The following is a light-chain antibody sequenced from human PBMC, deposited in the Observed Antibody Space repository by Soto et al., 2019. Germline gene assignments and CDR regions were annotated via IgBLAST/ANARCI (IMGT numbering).Light chain of an antibody. V-gene: IGKV1-5*03. CDR2: KAS. J-gene: IGKJ1*01. CDR3: QQYGRT. CDR1: QSISSW. Sequence: DIQMTQSPSTLSASVGDRVTITCRASQSISSWLAWYQQKPGKAPKLLIYKASSLESGVPSRFSGSGSGTDFTLTISRLEPEDFAVYYCQQYGRTFGQGTKVDI.